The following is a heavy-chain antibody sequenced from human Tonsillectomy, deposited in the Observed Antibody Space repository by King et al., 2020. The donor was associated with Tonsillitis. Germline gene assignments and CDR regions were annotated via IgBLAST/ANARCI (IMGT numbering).Heavy chain of an antibody. J-gene: IGHJ6*02. CDR1: GYSFTSYW. CDR3: TRRRGSGSYPSGDYYYGMDA. D-gene: IGHD3-10*01. CDR2: IYPGDSTA. Sequence: VQLVESGAEVKKPGESLKISCQGSGYSFTSYWIGWVRQLPGKGLEWMGIIYPGDSTARYSPSFQGQVIISGGKSISTAYLQWSSLKASDSAMYYCTRRRGSGSYPSGDYYYGMDAWGQGTTVTVSS. V-gene: IGHV5-51*01.